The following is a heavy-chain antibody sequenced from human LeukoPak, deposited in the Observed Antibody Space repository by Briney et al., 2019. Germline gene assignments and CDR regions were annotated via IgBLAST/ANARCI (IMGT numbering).Heavy chain of an antibody. V-gene: IGHV4-28*05. Sequence: SETLSLTCAVSGYSLSSSNWWGWIRPPPGKGLEWIGYIYHDGSIYYNPSLRGRLAMSVDTSQNQFSLRLNSVIAVDTAVYFCARKPDSKNWFDPWGQGTLVIVSS. CDR3: ARKPDSKNWFDP. CDR2: IYHDGSI. CDR1: GYSLSSSNW. J-gene: IGHJ5*02. D-gene: IGHD1-14*01.